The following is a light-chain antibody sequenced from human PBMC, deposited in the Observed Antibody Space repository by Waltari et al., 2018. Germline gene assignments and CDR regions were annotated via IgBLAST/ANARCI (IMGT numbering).Light chain of an antibody. CDR1: QSITNS. Sequence: DIQMTQSPPSLSASVGDRVTITCRASQSITNSLNWYQQKPGEAPNLLIYEASSLQSGVPSRFSGSGSGTDFTLSISDLQPEDFATYYCQQSFSTPRTFGRGIKVEIK. CDR3: QQSFSTPRT. V-gene: IGKV1-39*01. CDR2: EAS. J-gene: IGKJ4*02.